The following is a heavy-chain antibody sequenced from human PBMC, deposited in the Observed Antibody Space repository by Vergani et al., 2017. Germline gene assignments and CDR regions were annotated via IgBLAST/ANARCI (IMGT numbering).Heavy chain of an antibody. Sequence: QVQLQESGPGLVKPSETLSLTCTVSGGSISSYYWSWIRQPPGKGLEWIGYIYYSGSTNYNPSLKSRVTISVDTSKNQFSLKLSSVTAAVTAVYYCAREAVTTGGWFDPWGQGTLVTVSS. J-gene: IGHJ5*02. CDR1: GGSISSYY. CDR3: AREAVTTGGWFDP. CDR2: IYYSGST. V-gene: IGHV4-59*01. D-gene: IGHD4-17*01.